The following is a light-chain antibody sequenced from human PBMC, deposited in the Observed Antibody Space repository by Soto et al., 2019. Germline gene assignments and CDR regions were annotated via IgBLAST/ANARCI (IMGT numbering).Light chain of an antibody. CDR3: MQDLQTTPS. V-gene: IGKV2-28*01. Sequence: DIVLTQSPLSLPVTPGEPASISCRSSQSLLHRNGYNYLDWYLQKPGQSPQLLIYLGSNRASGVPDRFSGSGSGTDFTLKISRVEAEDVGIYYCMQDLQTTPSFGGGTKVELK. CDR1: QSLLHRNGYNY. J-gene: IGKJ4*01. CDR2: LGS.